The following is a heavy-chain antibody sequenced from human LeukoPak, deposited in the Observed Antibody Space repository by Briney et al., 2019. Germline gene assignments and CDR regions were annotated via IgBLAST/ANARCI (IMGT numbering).Heavy chain of an antibody. D-gene: IGHD5-18*01. V-gene: IGHV3-7*01. CDR3: AIDLRTGYTYGYPLDY. CDR2: IKQDGSLK. J-gene: IGHJ4*02. Sequence: PGGSLRLSCAASGFAFSDYWVTWVRQAPGKGLEWVTNIKQDGSLKYYVDSVKGRFTISRDNAKNSLYLQMHSLRAEDTAVYSCAIDLRTGYTYGYPLDYWGQGTLVTVSS. CDR1: GFAFSDYW.